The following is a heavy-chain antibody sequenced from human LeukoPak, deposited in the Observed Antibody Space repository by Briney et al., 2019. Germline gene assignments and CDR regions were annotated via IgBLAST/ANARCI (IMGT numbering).Heavy chain of an antibody. CDR3: ARGFYGSGSYSPPYYYMDV. CDR1: GGSISSYY. J-gene: IGHJ6*03. D-gene: IGHD3-10*01. Sequence: SETLSLTCTVSGGSISSYYWSWIRQPPGTGLEWIGYIYYSGSTNYNPSLKSRVTISVDTSKNQFSLKLSSVTAADTAVYYCARGFYGSGSYSPPYYYMDVWGKGTTVTISS. V-gene: IGHV4-59*01. CDR2: IYYSGST.